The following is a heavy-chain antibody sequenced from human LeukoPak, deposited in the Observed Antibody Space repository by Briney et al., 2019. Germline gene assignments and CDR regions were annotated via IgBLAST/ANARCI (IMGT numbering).Heavy chain of an antibody. Sequence: GGSLRLSCAASGFTFSSYAMHWVRQAPGKGLGWVAVISYDGSNKYYADSVKGRFTISRDNSKNTLYLQMNSLRAEDTAVYYCAREANWGFPSYYFNYWGQGTLVTVSS. CDR2: ISYDGSNK. CDR1: GFTFSSYA. J-gene: IGHJ4*02. CDR3: AREANWGFPSYYFNY. V-gene: IGHV3-30-3*01. D-gene: IGHD7-27*01.